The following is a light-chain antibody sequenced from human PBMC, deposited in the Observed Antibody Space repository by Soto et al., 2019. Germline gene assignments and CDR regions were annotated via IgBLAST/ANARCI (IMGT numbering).Light chain of an antibody. CDR3: MQSIRFRT. Sequence: DIVMTQTPLSLSVTPGQPASISCKSSQSLLHSNGRTYLFWYLLKPGQPPQVLIYEVSNLFSGVPDRFSGSGSGTDFTLKISRVEAEDVGVYYCMQSIRFRTFGQGTKLEIK. CDR2: EVS. J-gene: IGKJ2*01. CDR1: QSLLHSNGRTY. V-gene: IGKV2D-29*01.